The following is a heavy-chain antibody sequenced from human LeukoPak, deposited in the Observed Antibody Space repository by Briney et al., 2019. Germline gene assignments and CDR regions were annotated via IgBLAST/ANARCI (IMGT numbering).Heavy chain of an antibody. Sequence: GGSLRLSCAASGFTFNKAWMYWVRQAPGKGLEWVGRIKDNNNGGTADYAAPVKGRFNISRDDSQNTVYLEMSSLKTGDTGVYYCSTAYGGSGSDWGQGTLVTVSS. CDR3: STAYGGSGSD. CDR1: GFTFNKAW. V-gene: IGHV3-15*05. CDR2: IKDNNNGGTA. J-gene: IGHJ4*02. D-gene: IGHD3-10*01.